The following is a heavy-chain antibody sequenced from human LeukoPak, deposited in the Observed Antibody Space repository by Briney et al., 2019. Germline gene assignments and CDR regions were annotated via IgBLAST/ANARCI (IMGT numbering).Heavy chain of an antibody. CDR1: GGTFSSYA. Sequence: SVKVSCKASGGTFSSYAISWVRQAPGQGLEWMGGIIPIFGTASYAQKFQGRVTITTDESTSTAYMELSSLRSEDTAVYYCARSAVVVTAIPCDPWGQGTLVTVSS. V-gene: IGHV1-69*05. D-gene: IGHD2-21*02. J-gene: IGHJ5*02. CDR3: ARSAVVVTAIPCDP. CDR2: IIPIFGTA.